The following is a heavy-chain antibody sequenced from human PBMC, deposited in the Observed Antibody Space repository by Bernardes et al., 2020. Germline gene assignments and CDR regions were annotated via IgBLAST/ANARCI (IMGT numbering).Heavy chain of an antibody. CDR2: TNDSGST. CDR3: ASGRGPISNTWRGPGMDV. CDR1: GGSFSTYY. D-gene: IGHD1-1*01. Sequence: SETLSLTCAVYGGSFSTYYWSWIRQPPGKGLEWIGETNDSGSTSYNPSLNSRVSISVDTSKNQISLRLNFVTAADTAVYYCASGRGPISNTWRGPGMDVWRKGTTVTVSS. J-gene: IGHJ6*04. V-gene: IGHV4-34*01.